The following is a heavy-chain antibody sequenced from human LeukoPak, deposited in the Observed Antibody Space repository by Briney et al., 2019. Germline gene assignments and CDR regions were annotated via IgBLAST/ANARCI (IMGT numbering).Heavy chain of an antibody. D-gene: IGHD3-22*01. CDR2: ISWNSGSI. J-gene: IGHJ6*02. CDR1: GFTFDDYA. CDR3: AKDGARDYYDSSGYYSGQTGSSYYYYYGMDV. Sequence: GRSLRLSCAVSGFTFDDYAMHWVRQAPGKGLEWVSGISWNSGSIGYADSVKGRFTISRDNAKNSLYLQMNSLRAEDTALYYCAKDGARDYYDSSGYYSGQTGSSYYYYYGMDVWGQGTTVTVSS. V-gene: IGHV3-9*01.